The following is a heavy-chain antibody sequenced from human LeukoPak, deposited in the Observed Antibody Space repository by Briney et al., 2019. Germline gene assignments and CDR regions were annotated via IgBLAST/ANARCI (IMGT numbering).Heavy chain of an antibody. V-gene: IGHV4-39*01. D-gene: IGHD6-19*01. CDR3: ARGVGTGWFYYFHY. CDR1: GGSTSSNNYY. Sequence: PSETLSLTCTVSGGSTSSNNYYWGWIRQPPGKGLKWIASIYYSGNTYYNPSLKSRVTISVDTSKNQFSLKLSSVTAADTAVYYCARGVGTGWFYYFHYWGQGTLVTVSS. J-gene: IGHJ4*02. CDR2: IYYSGNT.